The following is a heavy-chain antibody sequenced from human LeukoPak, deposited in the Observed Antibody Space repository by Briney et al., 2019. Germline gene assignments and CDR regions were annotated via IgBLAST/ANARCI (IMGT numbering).Heavy chain of an antibody. D-gene: IGHD1-26*01. V-gene: IGHV3-53*01. J-gene: IGHJ4*02. CDR2: IYSGGST. CDR1: GFTFSRHW. CDR3: AKVSGSYYFDY. Sequence: GGSLRLSCTASGFTFSRHWISWVRQTPGKGLEWVSVIYSGGSTYYADSVKGRFTISRDNSKNTLYLQMNSLRAEDTAVYYCAKVSGSYYFDYWGQGTLVTVSS.